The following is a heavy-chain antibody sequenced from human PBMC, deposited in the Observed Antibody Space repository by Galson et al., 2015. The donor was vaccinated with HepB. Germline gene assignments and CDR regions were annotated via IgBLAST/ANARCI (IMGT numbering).Heavy chain of an antibody. Sequence: SLRLSCAASGFTFSSYGMHWVRQAPGKGLEWVAVIWYDGSNKYYADSVKGRFTISRDNSKNTLYLQMNSLRAEDTAVYYCARDRGASGRGPMDVWGQGTTVTVSS. CDR3: ARDRGASGRGPMDV. D-gene: IGHD3-10*01. V-gene: IGHV3-33*08. CDR1: GFTFSSYG. CDR2: IWYDGSNK. J-gene: IGHJ6*02.